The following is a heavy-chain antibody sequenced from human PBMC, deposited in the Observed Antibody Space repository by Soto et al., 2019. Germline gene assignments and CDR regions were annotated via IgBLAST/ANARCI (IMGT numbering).Heavy chain of an antibody. V-gene: IGHV3-23*01. D-gene: IGHD3-10*01. J-gene: IGHJ5*01. CDR3: GTSRAHYCS. CDR2: ITDSGAST. Sequence: EVPLLESGGGLTQPGGSLRLSCAASGFTFTTYAMAWVRQAPGKGLDWVSAITDSGASTFYPDSVKGRFTISRDNSRTTLERQIESRRDEVSAVFYRGTSRAHYCSWGHGLLDTFS. CDR1: GFTFTTYA.